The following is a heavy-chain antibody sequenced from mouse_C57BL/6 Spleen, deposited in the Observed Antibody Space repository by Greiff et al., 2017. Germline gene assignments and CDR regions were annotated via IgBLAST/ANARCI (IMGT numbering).Heavy chain of an antibody. V-gene: IGHV3-6*01. CDR3: ARGGGIQGDWFAY. CDR1: GYSITSGYY. J-gene: IGHJ3*01. CDR2: ISYDGSN. Sequence: EVKLMESGPGLVKPSQSLSLTCSVTGYSITSGYYWNWIRQFPGNKLEWMGYISYDGSNNYNPSLKNRISITRDTSKNQFFLKLNSVTTEDTATYYCARGGGIQGDWFAYWGQGTLVTVSA.